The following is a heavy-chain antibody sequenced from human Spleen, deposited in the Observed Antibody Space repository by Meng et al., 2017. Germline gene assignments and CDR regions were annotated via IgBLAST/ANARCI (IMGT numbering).Heavy chain of an antibody. Sequence: QVQLQESGPGLVKPSQTLSLTCTVSGCSISSGTYYWGWIRQLPGKGLEWIAYIHYSGSTYYSPSLKSRVTISLDTSKNQLSLKLSSMTAADTAVYYCARYVFDSSSLYSNWFDPWGQGTLVTVSS. CDR1: GCSISSGTYY. V-gene: IGHV4-31*03. CDR3: ARYVFDSSSLYSNWFDP. J-gene: IGHJ5*02. CDR2: IHYSGST. D-gene: IGHD3-22*01.